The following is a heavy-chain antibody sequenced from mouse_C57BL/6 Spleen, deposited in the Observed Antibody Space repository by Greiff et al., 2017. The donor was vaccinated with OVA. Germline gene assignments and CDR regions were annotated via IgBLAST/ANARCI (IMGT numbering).Heavy chain of an antibody. CDR3: GRREDYYGSSYDY. J-gene: IGHJ2*01. CDR2: IYWDDDK. CDR1: GFSLSTSGMG. V-gene: IGHV8-12*01. D-gene: IGHD1-1*01. Sequence: QVTLKVSGPGILQSSQSLSLTCSFSGFSLSTSGMGVSWIRHPPGKGLEWLAHIYWDDDKRYHPSLKSRLTISKETSRNQVFLKVTSGDTADTAAYYCGRREDYYGSSYDYWGQGTTLTVSS.